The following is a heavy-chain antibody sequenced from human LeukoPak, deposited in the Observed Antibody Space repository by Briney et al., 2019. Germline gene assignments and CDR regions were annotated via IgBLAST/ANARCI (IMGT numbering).Heavy chain of an antibody. CDR3: AKVIGDPSY. D-gene: IGHD2-21*02. J-gene: IGHJ4*02. V-gene: IGHV3-23*01. Sequence: GGSLRLSCAASGFTFSSYALSWVRQAPGKGLEWVLAIRSGGDSTYYADSVKGRFTISRDNSKNMLYLQMSSLRSEDTAVYYCAKVIGDPSYWGQGTLVTVSS. CDR2: IRSGGDST. CDR1: GFTFSSYA.